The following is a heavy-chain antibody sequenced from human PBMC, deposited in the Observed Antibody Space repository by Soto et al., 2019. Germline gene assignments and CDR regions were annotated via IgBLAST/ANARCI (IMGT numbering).Heavy chain of an antibody. CDR2: IIPIFGTA. CDR1: GGTFSSYA. D-gene: IGHD3-9*01. V-gene: IGHV1-69*06. J-gene: IGHJ6*02. CDR3: ARGPMDDILPGPHYYYYYGMDV. Sequence: QVQLVQSGAEVKKPGSSVKVSCKASGGTFSSYAISWVRQAPGQGLEWMGGIIPIFGTANYAQKFQGRVTITEDKSTSTAYMELSSLRSEDTAVYYCARGPMDDILPGPHYYYYYGMDVWGQGTTVTVSS.